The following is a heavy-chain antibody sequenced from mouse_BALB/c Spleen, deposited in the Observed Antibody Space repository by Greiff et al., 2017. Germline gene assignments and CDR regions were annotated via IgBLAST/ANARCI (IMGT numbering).Heavy chain of an antibody. Sequence: VQRVESGAELVKPGASVKLSCKASGYTFTSYYMYWVKQRPGQGLEWIGEINPSNGGTNFNEKFKSKATLTVDKSSSTAYMQLSSLTSEDSAVYYCTRKGHYYGYWYFDVWGAGTTVTVSS. J-gene: IGHJ1*01. V-gene: IGHV1S81*02. D-gene: IGHD1-2*01. CDR1: GYTFTSYY. CDR3: TRKGHYYGYWYFDV. CDR2: INPSNGGT.